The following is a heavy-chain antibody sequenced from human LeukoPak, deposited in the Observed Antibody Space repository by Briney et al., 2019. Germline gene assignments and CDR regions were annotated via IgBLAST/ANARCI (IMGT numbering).Heavy chain of an antibody. CDR1: GGTFSSYA. Sequence: SVKVSCKASGGTFSSYAISWVRQAPGQGLEWMGRIIPILGIANYAQKFQGRVTITADKSTSTAYMELSSLRSEDTAVYYCARGGGRSDPKNRGAFDIWGQGTMVTVSS. J-gene: IGHJ3*02. D-gene: IGHD1-14*01. CDR3: ARGGGRSDPKNRGAFDI. V-gene: IGHV1-69*04. CDR2: IIPILGIA.